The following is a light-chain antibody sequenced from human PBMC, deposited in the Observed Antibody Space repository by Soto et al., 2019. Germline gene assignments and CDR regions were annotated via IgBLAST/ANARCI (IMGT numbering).Light chain of an antibody. CDR3: CSYAGTFVV. CDR2: DVS. Sequence: QSALTQPRSVSGAPGQSVTISCTGTSSDAGGYNYVSWYQQHPGKAPKLLIYDVSKRPSGVRDRFSGSKSGNTASLTISGLRADDEADYHCCSYAGTFVVFGGGTKVTVL. J-gene: IGLJ2*01. V-gene: IGLV2-11*01. CDR1: SSDAGGYNY.